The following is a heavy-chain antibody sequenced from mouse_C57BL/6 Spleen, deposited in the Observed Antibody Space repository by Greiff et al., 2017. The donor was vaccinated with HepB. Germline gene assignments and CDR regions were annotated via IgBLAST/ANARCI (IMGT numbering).Heavy chain of an antibody. CDR2: ISYDGSN. Sequence: EVQLQESGPGLVKPSQSLSLTCSVTGYSITSGYYWNWIRQFPGNKLEWMGYISYDGSNNYNPSLKNRISITRDTSKNQFFLKLNSVTTEDTATYYCARGAGGYYSSYFDYWGQGTTLTVSS. V-gene: IGHV3-6*01. CDR3: ARGAGGYYSSYFDY. J-gene: IGHJ2*01. D-gene: IGHD2-12*01. CDR1: GYSITSGYY.